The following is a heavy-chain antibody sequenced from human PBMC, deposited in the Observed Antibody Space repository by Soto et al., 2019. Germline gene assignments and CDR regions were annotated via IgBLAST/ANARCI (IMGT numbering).Heavy chain of an antibody. CDR3: TRALDARIPTAY. Sequence: EVQLVESGGGLVQPGGSLRLSCAASGFTVSGYWMHWVRQAPGKGLTWVSRINSDGSYTSSADSVKGRFTISKDNARNTLYLQMNSLRIEDTAVYYCTRALDARIPTAYWGQGTVVTVSS. D-gene: IGHD2-15*01. CDR1: GFTVSGYW. V-gene: IGHV3-74*01. CDR2: INSDGSYT. J-gene: IGHJ4*02.